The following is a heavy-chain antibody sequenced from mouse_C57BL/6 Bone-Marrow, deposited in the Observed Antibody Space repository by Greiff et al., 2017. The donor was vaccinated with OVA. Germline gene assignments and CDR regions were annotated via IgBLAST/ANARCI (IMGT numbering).Heavy chain of an antibody. CDR1: GYTFTSYW. D-gene: IGHD1-1*01. V-gene: IGHV1-55*01. J-gene: IGHJ4*01. CDR3: ARGAIATVVPGAMDY. CDR2: IYPGSGST. Sequence: QVQLQQPGAELVKPGASVKMSCKASGYTFTSYWITWVKQRPGQGLEWIGDIYPGSGSTNYNEKFKSKATLTVDTSSSTAYMQLSSLTSEDSAVYYCARGAIATVVPGAMDYWGQGTSVTVSS.